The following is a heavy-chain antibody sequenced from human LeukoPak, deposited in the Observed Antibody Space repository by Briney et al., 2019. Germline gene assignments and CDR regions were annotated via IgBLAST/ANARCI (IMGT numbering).Heavy chain of an antibody. Sequence: GGSLRLSCAASGFTFSSYAMSWVRQAPGKGLEWVSAISGSGGSTYYADSVKGRFTISRDNSKNTLYLQMNNLRLEDTAIYYCVKDVHYLGSYRESLDPWGQGTLVTVSS. J-gene: IGHJ5*02. CDR2: ISGSGGST. CDR3: VKDVHYLGSYRESLDP. D-gene: IGHD3-10*01. CDR1: GFTFSSYA. V-gene: IGHV3-23*01.